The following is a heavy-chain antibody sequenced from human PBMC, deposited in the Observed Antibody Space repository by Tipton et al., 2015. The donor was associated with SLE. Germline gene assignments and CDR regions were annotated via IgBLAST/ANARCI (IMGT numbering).Heavy chain of an antibody. CDR2: IYTSGAT. J-gene: IGHJ6*02. CDR3: VRHRGGSRGIDV. D-gene: IGHD3-16*01. V-gene: IGHV4-4*07. Sequence: TLSLTCNVSGVSISSSYWSWIRQPAGKGLEWIGRIYTSGATDDNPSPKSRVTMSVDTSTNQFSLELTSVTAADTAVYYCVRHRGGSRGIDVWGQGTTVTVSS. CDR1: GVSISSSY.